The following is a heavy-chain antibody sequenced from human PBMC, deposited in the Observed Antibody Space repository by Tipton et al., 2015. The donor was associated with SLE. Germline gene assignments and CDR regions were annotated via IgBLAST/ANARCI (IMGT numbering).Heavy chain of an antibody. D-gene: IGHD7-27*01. J-gene: IGHJ4*02. V-gene: IGHV3-23*01. Sequence: SLRLSCAASGFTFSSYAMSWVRQAPGKGLEWVSAISGSGGSTYYADSVKGRFTISRDNSKNTLYLQMNSLRAEDTAVYYCARDIEAPGDFLYFDYWGQGILVTVSS. CDR2: ISGSGGST. CDR1: GFTFSSYA. CDR3: ARDIEAPGDFLYFDY.